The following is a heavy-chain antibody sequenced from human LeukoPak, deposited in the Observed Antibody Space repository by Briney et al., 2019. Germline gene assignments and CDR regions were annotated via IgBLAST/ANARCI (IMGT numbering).Heavy chain of an antibody. CDR1: GFTFSSYS. J-gene: IGHJ1*01. CDR2: ISSSSSSYI. V-gene: IGHV3-21*01. Sequence: GGSLRLSCAASGFTFSSYSMNWVRQAPGKGLEWVSSISSSSSSYIYYADSVKGRFTISRDNAKNSLYLQMNSLRAEDTAVYYCASRYGDSGDFQHWGQGTLVTVSS. D-gene: IGHD4-17*01. CDR3: ASRYGDSGDFQH.